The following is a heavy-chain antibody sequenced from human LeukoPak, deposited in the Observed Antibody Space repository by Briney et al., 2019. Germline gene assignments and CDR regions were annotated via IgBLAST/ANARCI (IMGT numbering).Heavy chain of an antibody. CDR3: ATDRTTGTHYGMDV. CDR1: GYTLTELS. CDR2: FDPEDGET. D-gene: IGHD1-1*01. Sequence: ASVTVSCKVSGYTLTELSMHWVRQAPGKGLEWMGGFDPEDGETIYAQKFQGRVTMTEDTSTDTAYMELSSLRSEDTAVYYCATDRTTGTHYGMDVWGKGTTVTVSS. J-gene: IGHJ6*04. V-gene: IGHV1-24*01.